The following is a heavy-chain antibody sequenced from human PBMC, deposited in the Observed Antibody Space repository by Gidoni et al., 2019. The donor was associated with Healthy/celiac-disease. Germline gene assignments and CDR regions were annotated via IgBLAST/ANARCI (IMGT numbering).Heavy chain of an antibody. CDR3: ARDRPGTAMARDCYFDL. Sequence: QVQLQESGPGLVKPSQPLSLTCTVSGGSISSVDYYWSWIRQPPGKGLEWIGYIYYSGSTYYNPSLKSRVTISVDTAKNQFSLKLSSVTAADTAVYYCARDRPGTAMARDCYFDLWGRGTLVTVSS. CDR1: GGSISSVDYY. CDR2: IYYSGST. D-gene: IGHD5-18*01. J-gene: IGHJ2*01. V-gene: IGHV4-30-4*01.